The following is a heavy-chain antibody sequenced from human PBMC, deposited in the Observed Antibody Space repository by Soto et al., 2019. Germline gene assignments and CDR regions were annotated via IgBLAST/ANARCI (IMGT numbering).Heavy chain of an antibody. Sequence: GXLRLSCAASGFTFNNYGMSWVLQAPGKGLEWVSAITDSGGSTYYADSVKGRFTISRDNSKNTVYLQMNSLRAEDTAVYYCAKAATVVTLYYFDYWGQGTLVTVYS. CDR1: GFTFNNYG. D-gene: IGHD4-17*01. V-gene: IGHV3-23*01. CDR3: AKAATVVTLYYFDY. CDR2: ITDSGGST. J-gene: IGHJ4*02.